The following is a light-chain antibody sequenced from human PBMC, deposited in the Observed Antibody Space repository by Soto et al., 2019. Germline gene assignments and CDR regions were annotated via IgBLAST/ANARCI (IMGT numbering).Light chain of an antibody. CDR3: AVWDDSLSGLV. CDR2: SID. V-gene: IGLV1-44*01. CDR1: SSNIGSNT. Sequence: QSVLTQSPSASGTPGQRVTISCSGSSSNIGSNTVNWYQQLPGTAPEVLIYSIDQRPSGVPDRFSGSKSGTSASLAISGLQSEDEADNYCAVWDDSLSGLVFGTGTKVTVL. J-gene: IGLJ1*01.